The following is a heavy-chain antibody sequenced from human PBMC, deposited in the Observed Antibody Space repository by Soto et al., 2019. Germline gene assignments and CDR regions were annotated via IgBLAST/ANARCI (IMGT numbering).Heavy chain of an antibody. CDR1: GGSFSGYY. Sequence: SETLSLTCAVYGGSFSGYYWSWIRQPPGKGLEWIGEINHSGSTNYNPSLKSRVTISVDTSKNQFSLKLSSVTAADTAVYYRARTPGVTFDYWGQGTLVTVSS. D-gene: IGHD7-27*01. CDR2: INHSGST. CDR3: ARTPGVTFDY. J-gene: IGHJ4*02. V-gene: IGHV4-34*01.